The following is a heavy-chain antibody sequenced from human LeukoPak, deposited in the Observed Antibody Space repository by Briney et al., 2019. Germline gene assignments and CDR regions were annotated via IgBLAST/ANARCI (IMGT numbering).Heavy chain of an antibody. J-gene: IGHJ4*02. CDR1: GFTFSSYE. CDR3: ARDPERLVPGGVDY. V-gene: IGHV3-48*03. CDR2: ISSSGSTI. Sequence: GGSLRLSCAASGFTFSSYEMNWVRQAPGRGLEWVSYISSSGSTIYYADSVKGRFTISRDNAKNSLYLQMNSLRAEDTAVYYCARDPERLVPGGVDYWGQGTLVTVSS. D-gene: IGHD6-19*01.